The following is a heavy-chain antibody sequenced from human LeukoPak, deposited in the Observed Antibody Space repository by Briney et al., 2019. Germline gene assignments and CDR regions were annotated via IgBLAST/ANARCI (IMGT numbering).Heavy chain of an antibody. J-gene: IGHJ4*02. CDR1: GFTFSSSG. CDR2: IRYDEGDK. Sequence: GGSLRLSCAASGFTFSSSGMHWVRQAPGKGLEWVSFIRYDEGDKYYADSVKGRFTISRDDSKNTLYLQMRNLRADDTAVYYCAKDGAWLRFDDWGQGILVTVSS. D-gene: IGHD5-12*01. V-gene: IGHV3-30*02. CDR3: AKDGAWLRFDD.